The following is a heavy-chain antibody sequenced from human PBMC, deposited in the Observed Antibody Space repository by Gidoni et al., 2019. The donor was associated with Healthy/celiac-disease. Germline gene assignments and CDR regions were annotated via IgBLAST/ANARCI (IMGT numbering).Heavy chain of an antibody. CDR1: GVSISSGCYY. CDR3: ARDYRQAAARGYYFDY. J-gene: IGHJ4*02. CDR2: IYYSGST. Sequence: QVQLQESGPGLVKPSQTLSLTCTVSGVSISSGCYYWSWIRQHPGKGLEWIGYIYYSGSTYYNPSLKSRVTISVDTSKNQFSLKLSSVTAADTAVYYCARDYRQAAARGYYFDYWGQGTLVTVSS. V-gene: IGHV4-31*03. D-gene: IGHD6-6*01.